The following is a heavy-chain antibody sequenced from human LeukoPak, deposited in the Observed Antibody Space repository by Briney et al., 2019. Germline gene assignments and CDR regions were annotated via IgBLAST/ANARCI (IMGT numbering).Heavy chain of an antibody. D-gene: IGHD4-11*01. CDR1: GGYISSSSYY. CDR3: ARDLHYRNDDLNWFDP. V-gene: IGHV4-39*07. CDR2: IYYSGST. Sequence: PSETLSLTCTVSGGYISSSSYYWGWIRQPPGKGLEWIGSIYYSGSTYYNPSLKSRVTISVDTSKNQFSLKLSSVTAADTAVYYCARDLHYRNDDLNWFDPWGQGTLVTVSS. J-gene: IGHJ5*02.